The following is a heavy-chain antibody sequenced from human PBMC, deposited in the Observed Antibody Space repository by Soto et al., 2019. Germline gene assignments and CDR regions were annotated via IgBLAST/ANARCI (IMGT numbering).Heavy chain of an antibody. CDR3: ARVLGSSTSSFDP. CDR2: IYYSGST. CDR1: GGSISSYY. Sequence: SETLSLTCTVSGGSISSYYWSWIRQPPGKGLEWIGYIYYSGSTNYNPSLKSRVTISVDTSKNQFSLKLSSVTAADTAVYYCARVLGSSTSSFDPWGQGTLVTVSS. J-gene: IGHJ5*02. V-gene: IGHV4-59*01. D-gene: IGHD2-2*01.